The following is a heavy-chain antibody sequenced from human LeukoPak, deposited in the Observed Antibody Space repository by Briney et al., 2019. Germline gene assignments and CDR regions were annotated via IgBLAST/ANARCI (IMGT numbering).Heavy chain of an antibody. V-gene: IGHV4-34*01. CDR2: INHSGST. J-gene: IGHJ4*02. Sequence: NPSETLSLTCAVYGGSFSGSYWTWIRQPPGKGLEWIGEINHSGSTNYNPSLKSRVAISIDTSKNQFSLKLSSVTAADTAVYYCARRAYDFWSGYYNEADWGQGTLVTVSS. D-gene: IGHD3-3*01. CDR1: GGSFSGSY. CDR3: ARRAYDFWSGYYNEAD.